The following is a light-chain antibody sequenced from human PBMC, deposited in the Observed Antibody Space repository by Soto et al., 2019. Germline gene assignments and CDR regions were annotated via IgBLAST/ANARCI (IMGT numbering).Light chain of an antibody. J-gene: IGKJ1*01. V-gene: IGKV1-6*01. CDR2: AAS. CDR1: QGIRND. Sequence: AIQLTQSPSSLSASVGDRVTITCRASQGIRNDLGWYQQKPGKAPKLLIYAASSLQSGVPYRFSGSASGTDFNLTISSLQPEDFATYYCLQDYSYPWTFGQGTKVDIK. CDR3: LQDYSYPWT.